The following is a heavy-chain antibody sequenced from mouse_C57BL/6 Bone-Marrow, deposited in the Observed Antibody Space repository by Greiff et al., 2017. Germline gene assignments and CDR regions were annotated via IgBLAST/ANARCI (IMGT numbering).Heavy chain of an antibody. D-gene: IGHD1-1*01. V-gene: IGHV1-63*01. J-gene: IGHJ2*01. CDR2: IYPGGGCT. CDR3: AGYYYGCFDY. Sequence: QVQLKQSGAELVRPGTSVKMSCKASGYTFTNYWIGWAKQRPGHGLEWIGDIYPGGGCTNYNEKFKGKATLTADKSSSTAYMQLSSLTSEDSAIXCCAGYYYGCFDYWGQGTTLTVSS. CDR1: GYTFTNYW.